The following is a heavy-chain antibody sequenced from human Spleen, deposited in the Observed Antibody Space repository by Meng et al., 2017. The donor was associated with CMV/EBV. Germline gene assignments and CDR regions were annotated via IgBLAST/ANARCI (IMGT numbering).Heavy chain of an antibody. D-gene: IGHD6-6*01. CDR2: INHSGST. J-gene: IGHJ3*02. CDR1: GGSISSYY. V-gene: IGHV4-34*01. Sequence: SETLSLTCTVSGGSISSYYWSWIRQPPGKGLEWIGEINHSGSTNYNPSLKSRVTISVDTSKNQFSLKLSSVTAADTAVYYCAREWRYSSSRPSAFDIWGQGTMVTVSS. CDR3: AREWRYSSSRPSAFDI.